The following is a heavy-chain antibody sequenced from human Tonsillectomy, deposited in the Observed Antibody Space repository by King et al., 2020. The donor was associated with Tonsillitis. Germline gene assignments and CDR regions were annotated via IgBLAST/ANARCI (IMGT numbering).Heavy chain of an antibody. D-gene: IGHD3-3*01. V-gene: IGHV1-69*01. J-gene: IGHJ4*02. CDR2: IIPNFGTS. CDR1: GGAFSSYA. CDR3: ARARFLEWPFDY. Sequence: QLVQSGAEVKKPGSSVKVSCKASGGAFSSYAISWVRQAPGQGLEWMGGIIPNFGTSKYAQKFQGRVTITADESTSTAYMELSSLRSEDTAVYSCARARFLEWPFDYWGQGTLVTVSS.